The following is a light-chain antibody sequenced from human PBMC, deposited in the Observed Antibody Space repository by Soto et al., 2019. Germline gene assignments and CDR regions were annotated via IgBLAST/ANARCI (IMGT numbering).Light chain of an antibody. V-gene: IGKV3-15*01. CDR2: DAS. CDR1: QSVSSY. Sequence: IVLTQSPVTLAFSPVERATLSCRASQSVSSYYLAWYQQIPGQAPRLLFYDASTRATGIPARFSASGSGTEFTLTITSLQSEDFAVYYCQQYNQWPHPFGGGTKVDIK. CDR3: QQYNQWPHP. J-gene: IGKJ4*01.